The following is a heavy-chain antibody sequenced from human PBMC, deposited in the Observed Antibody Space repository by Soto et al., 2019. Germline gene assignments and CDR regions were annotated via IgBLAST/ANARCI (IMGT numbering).Heavy chain of an antibody. V-gene: IGHV3-30*18. Sequence: LSLTCTVSGGSISSYYWSWVRQAPGKGLEWVAVISYDGSNKYYADSVKGRFTISRDNSKNTLYLQMNSLRAEDTAVYYCAKDKYSYGYGYFDYWGQGTLVTVSS. CDR3: AKDKYSYGYGYFDY. CDR2: ISYDGSNK. D-gene: IGHD5-18*01. J-gene: IGHJ4*02. CDR1: GGSISSYY.